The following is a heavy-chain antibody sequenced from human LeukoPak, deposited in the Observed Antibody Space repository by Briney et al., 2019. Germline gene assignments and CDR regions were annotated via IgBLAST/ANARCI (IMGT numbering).Heavy chain of an antibody. CDR1: GFTFRNYG. CDR2: IADDGRAK. Sequence: GRSLRLSCVVSGFTFRNYGMHWVRQAPGKGLEWVAVIADDGRAKFYADSVKGRFTISRDNSKNTLYLQMNSLRAGDTAVYYCAKEATWGEWYFDYWGQGTLVTVSS. V-gene: IGHV3-30*18. J-gene: IGHJ4*02. CDR3: AKEATWGEWYFDY. D-gene: IGHD3-10*01.